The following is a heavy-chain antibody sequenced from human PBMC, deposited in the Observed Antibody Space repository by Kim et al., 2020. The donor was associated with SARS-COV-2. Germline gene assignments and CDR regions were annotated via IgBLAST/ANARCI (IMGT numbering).Heavy chain of an antibody. D-gene: IGHD6-19*01. V-gene: IGHV3-30*03. J-gene: IGHJ5*02. CDR3: VREAGSSGQAGWFAP. CDR2: ISDDGSRL. Sequence: GGSLRLSCVASGFTFSTTVMQWVRQSPDKGLEWVAGISDDGSRLHYIDSLKGRLTISRDNSKNTIYLEMDSLRVEDTGVYYCVREAGSSGQAGWFAPWGQGVRVIVSS. CDR1: GFTFSTTV.